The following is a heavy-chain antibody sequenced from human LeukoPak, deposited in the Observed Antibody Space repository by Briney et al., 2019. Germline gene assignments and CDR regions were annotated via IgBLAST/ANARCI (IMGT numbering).Heavy chain of an antibody. CDR1: GFTFSNYA. J-gene: IGHJ4*02. CDR2: ISGTGNT. D-gene: IGHD3-3*01. CDR3: AKDYDFWSGDQGPFDS. Sequence: PGGSLRLSCSASGFTFSNYAMNWVRQAPGKGLEWVSSISGTGNTYYSDSVKGRFTISRDNSKNSLYLQMNSLRADDTAVYYCAKDYDFWSGDQGPFDSWAREPWSPSPQ. V-gene: IGHV3-23*01.